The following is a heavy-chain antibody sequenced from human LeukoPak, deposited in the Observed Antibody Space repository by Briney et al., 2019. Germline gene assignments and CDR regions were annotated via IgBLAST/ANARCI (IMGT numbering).Heavy chain of an antibody. J-gene: IGHJ3*02. Sequence: PSETLSLTCIVSGGSISSGGYYWSWIRQHPGKGLEWIGYIYHSGSTNYNPSLKSRVTISIDTSKNQFALKMSSVTAADTAVYYCARLGDGYTSNSPDAFDIWSQGTMVTVSS. V-gene: IGHV4-31*03. CDR1: GGSISSGGYY. CDR2: IYHSGST. D-gene: IGHD5-24*01. CDR3: ARLGDGYTSNSPDAFDI.